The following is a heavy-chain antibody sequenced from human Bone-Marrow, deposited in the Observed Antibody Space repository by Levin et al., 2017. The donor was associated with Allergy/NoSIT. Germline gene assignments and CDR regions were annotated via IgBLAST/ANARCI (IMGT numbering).Heavy chain of an antibody. J-gene: IGHJ3*02. Sequence: GGSLRLSCKASGYMFTNYWVGWVRQMPGKGLEWMGNIYPRDSDSTYSQSFEGQIIISVDESINTAYLQWSSLKASDTALYYCVRLDYSSPTGYFTGDAIDIWGPGTMVIVSS. V-gene: IGHV5-51*01. CDR2: IYPRDSDS. D-gene: IGHD3/OR15-3a*01. CDR1: GYMFTNYW. CDR3: VRLDYSSPTGYFTGDAIDI.